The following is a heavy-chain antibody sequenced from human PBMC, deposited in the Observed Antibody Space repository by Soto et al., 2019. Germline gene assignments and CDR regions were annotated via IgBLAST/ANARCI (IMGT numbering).Heavy chain of an antibody. J-gene: IGHJ4*02. D-gene: IGHD3-10*01. Sequence: ASVKVSCKASGYTFTSYYMHWVRQAPGQGLEWMGVINPSAGNTVYAQKFQGRVTMTRDTSASTAYMELSSLRSEDTAVYYCARTYTGNYFDYWGQGTLVTVSS. CDR1: GYTFTSYY. CDR2: INPSAGNT. CDR3: ARTYTGNYFDY. V-gene: IGHV1-46*01.